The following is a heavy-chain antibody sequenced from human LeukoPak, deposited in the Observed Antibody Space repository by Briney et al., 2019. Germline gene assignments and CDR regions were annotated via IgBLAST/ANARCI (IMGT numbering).Heavy chain of an antibody. CDR2: IYYSGST. CDR1: GGSISSGSYY. Sequence: SETLSLTCTVSGGSISSGSYYWGWIRQPPGKGLEWIGSIYYSGSTYYNPSLKSRVTISVDTSKNQFSLKLSSVTAADTAVYYCAREANPSSFMDVWGQGTTVTVSS. V-gene: IGHV4-39*07. CDR3: AREANPSSFMDV. D-gene: IGHD2-2*01. J-gene: IGHJ6*02.